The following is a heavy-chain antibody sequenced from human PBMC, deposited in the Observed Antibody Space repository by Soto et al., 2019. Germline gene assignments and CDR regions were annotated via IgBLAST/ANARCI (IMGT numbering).Heavy chain of an antibody. J-gene: IGHJ6*02. D-gene: IGHD2-21*02. CDR1: GGSISSGGYY. Sequence: SETLSLTCTVSGGSISSGGYYWSWIRQHPGKGLEWIGYIYYSGSTYYNPSLKSRVTISVDTSKNQFSLKLSSVTAADTAVYYCARVGRKYGGNSAVMTMDVWGQGTTVTVSS. V-gene: IGHV4-31*03. CDR2: IYYSGST. CDR3: ARVGRKYGGNSAVMTMDV.